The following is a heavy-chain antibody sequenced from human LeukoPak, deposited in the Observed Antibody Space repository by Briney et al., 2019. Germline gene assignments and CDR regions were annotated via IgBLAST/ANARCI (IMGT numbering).Heavy chain of an antibody. CDR2: IKQDGSEK. D-gene: IGHD1-1*01. Sequence: PGGSLRLSCAASGFTFSSYWMSWVRQAPGKGLEWVANIKQDGSEKYYVDSVKGRFTISRDNAKNSLYLQMNSLRAEDTAVYYCARADLEAAPPDAFDIWGQGTMVTVSS. CDR1: GFTFSSYW. V-gene: IGHV3-7*01. CDR3: ARADLEAAPPDAFDI. J-gene: IGHJ3*02.